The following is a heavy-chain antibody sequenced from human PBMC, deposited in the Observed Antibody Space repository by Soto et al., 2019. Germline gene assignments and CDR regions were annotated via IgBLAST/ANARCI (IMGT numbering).Heavy chain of an antibody. J-gene: IGHJ4*02. CDR3: AKWHTYYYDSRGFSGFDC. CDR2: MSGGGETT. V-gene: IGHV3-23*01. D-gene: IGHD3-22*01. Sequence: GGSLRLSCAASGLTFSSYAMTWVRQPSGKGLEWVSAMSGGGETTYYADSVKGRFTISRDNSRNTLYLQLNSLRAEDTAAYYCAKWHTYYYDSRGFSGFDCWGRGTLVTVSS. CDR1: GLTFSSYA.